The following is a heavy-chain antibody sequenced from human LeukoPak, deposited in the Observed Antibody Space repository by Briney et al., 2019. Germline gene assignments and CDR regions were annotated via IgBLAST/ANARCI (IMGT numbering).Heavy chain of an antibody. V-gene: IGHV4-61*02. CDR2: IYTSGST. D-gene: IGHD3-10*01. CDR3: AREEVPMVRGGAFDI. J-gene: IGHJ3*02. CDR1: GGSISSNSYY. Sequence: PSQTLSLTCTVSGGSISSNSYYWSWIRQPAGKGLEWIGRIYTSGSTNYSPSLKSRVTISADWPTNQFSLNLSSVTAADTAVYYCAREEVPMVRGGAFDIWGQGTMVSVSS.